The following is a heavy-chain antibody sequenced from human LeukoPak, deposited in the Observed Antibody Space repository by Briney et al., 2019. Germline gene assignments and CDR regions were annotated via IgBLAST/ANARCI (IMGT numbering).Heavy chain of an antibody. J-gene: IGHJ4*02. CDR1: GSTFSSYG. D-gene: IGHD2-2*01. V-gene: IGHV3-30*02. Sequence: GGSLRLSCAASGSTFSSYGMHWVRQAPGKGLEWVAFIRYDGSNKYYADSVKGRFTISRDNSKNTLYLQMNSLRAEDTAVYYCAKDRSRGTSCLDYWGQGTLVTVSS. CDR2: IRYDGSNK. CDR3: AKDRSRGTSCLDY.